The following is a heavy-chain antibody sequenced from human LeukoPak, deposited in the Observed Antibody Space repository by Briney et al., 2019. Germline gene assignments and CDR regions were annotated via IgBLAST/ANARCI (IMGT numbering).Heavy chain of an antibody. J-gene: IGHJ5*02. V-gene: IGHV1-18*01. CDR2: ISAYNGNT. CDR3: AREGTMGVRGENWFDP. CDR1: GYTFTSYG. D-gene: IGHD3-10*01. Sequence: ASVKVSCKASGYTFTSYGISWVRQAPGQGLEWMGWISAYNGNTNYAQKLQGRVTMTTDTSTSTAYMELRSLRSDDTAVYYCAREGTMGVRGENWFDPWGQGTLVTVSS.